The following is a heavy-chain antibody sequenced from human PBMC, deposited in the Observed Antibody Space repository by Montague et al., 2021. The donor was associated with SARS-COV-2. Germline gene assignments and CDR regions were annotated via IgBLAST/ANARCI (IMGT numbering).Heavy chain of an antibody. CDR3: AKDVWGNYGSGSSFQS. D-gene: IGHD3-10*01. Sequence: SLSLSCSGSGFTFGTYGMSWVRQAPGKGLEWVSGITGTTSGHKTYDADNGRGRYTISRDNSKNTVELHMNRPRAEDTAVYFCAKDVWGNYGSGSSFQSWGQGTLVTVSS. CDR2: ITGTTSGHKT. CDR1: GFTFGTYG. J-gene: IGHJ5*02. V-gene: IGHV3-23*01.